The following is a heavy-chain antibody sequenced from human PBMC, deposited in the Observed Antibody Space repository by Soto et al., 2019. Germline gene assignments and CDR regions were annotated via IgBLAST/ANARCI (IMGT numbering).Heavy chain of an antibody. V-gene: IGHV1-3*01. CDR2: IISVNDKT. Sequence: ASVKVSCKTSGYTFNTYGINWVRQAPGQRLEWLGWIISVNDKTLYSPKFQGRLAITRDTSANTAYRDLYSLRSEDSAVYYCARGRRSCTGNNCYTDFDFWGQGSLVTVSS. J-gene: IGHJ4*02. CDR3: ARGRRSCTGNNCYTDFDF. D-gene: IGHD2-2*02. CDR1: GYTFNTYG.